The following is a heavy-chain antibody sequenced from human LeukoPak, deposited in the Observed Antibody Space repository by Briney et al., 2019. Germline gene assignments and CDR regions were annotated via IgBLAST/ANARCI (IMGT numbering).Heavy chain of an antibody. J-gene: IGHJ3*02. V-gene: IGHV3-7*03. CDR3: AKDRIMITFGEQAADAFDI. Sequence: GGSLRLSCAASGVTFSNYWMNWVRQAPGKGLEWMANINQDGGDKKYVDSVKGRFTISRDNAKNSLYLQMNSLRAEDTAVYYCAKDRIMITFGEQAADAFDIWGQGTMVTVSS. CDR2: INQDGGDK. CDR1: GVTFSNYW. D-gene: IGHD3-16*01.